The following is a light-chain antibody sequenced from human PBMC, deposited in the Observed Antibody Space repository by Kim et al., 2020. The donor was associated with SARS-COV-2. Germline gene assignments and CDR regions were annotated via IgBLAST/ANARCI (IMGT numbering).Light chain of an antibody. Sequence: AIQMTQSPSSFSASTGDRVTITCRASQGISSYLNWYQQKPGKAPKLLIYAASSLQSGVPSRFSGSGSGTDFTLTISCLQSEDFATYYCQQYYSNPRTFGGGTKVDIK. CDR2: AAS. CDR1: QGISSY. CDR3: QQYYSNPRT. V-gene: IGKV1-8*01. J-gene: IGKJ4*02.